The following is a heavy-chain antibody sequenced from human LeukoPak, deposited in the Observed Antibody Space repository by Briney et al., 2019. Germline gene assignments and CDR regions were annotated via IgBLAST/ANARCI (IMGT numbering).Heavy chain of an antibody. J-gene: IGHJ3*02. Sequence: GGSLRLSCAASGFTVSSNYMSWVRQAPGKGLEWVSVIYSGGSTYYADSVKGRFTISRDNSKNTLYLQMNSLRADDTAVYYCAREVGAITYDAFDIWGQGTMVTVSS. D-gene: IGHD1-26*01. CDR3: AREVGAITYDAFDI. CDR1: GFTVSSNY. CDR2: IYSGGST. V-gene: IGHV3-53*05.